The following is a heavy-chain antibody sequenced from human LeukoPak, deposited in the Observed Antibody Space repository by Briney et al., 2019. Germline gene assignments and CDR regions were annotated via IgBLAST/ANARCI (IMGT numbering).Heavy chain of an antibody. V-gene: IGHV4-59*01. CDR2: IYYSGST. Sequence: SETLSLTCTVSGGSINSYYWSWIRQPPGKGLEWIGYIYYSGSTNYNPSLKSRVTISLDTSKNQFSLKLSSVTAADTAVYYCARVKDYYDSSGYLYYFDYWGQGTLVTVSS. CDR1: GGSINSYY. J-gene: IGHJ4*02. D-gene: IGHD3-22*01. CDR3: ARVKDYYDSSGYLYYFDY.